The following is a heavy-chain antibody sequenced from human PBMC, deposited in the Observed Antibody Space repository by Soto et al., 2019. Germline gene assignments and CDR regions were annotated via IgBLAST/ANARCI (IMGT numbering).Heavy chain of an antibody. CDR3: ARRRDSTLGYSVYDYPEYYFDY. CDR1: GYTFTSYG. D-gene: IGHD5-12*01. CDR2: ISAYNGNT. J-gene: IGHJ4*01. V-gene: IGHV1-18*01. Sequence: QVQLVQSGAEVKKPGASVKVSCKASGYTFTSYGISWVRQAPGQGLEWMGWISAYNGNTNYAQKLQGRVTMTTDTSTSTAYMELRSLRSDDTAVYYCARRRDSTLGYSVYDYPEYYFDYWGHGTLVTVSS.